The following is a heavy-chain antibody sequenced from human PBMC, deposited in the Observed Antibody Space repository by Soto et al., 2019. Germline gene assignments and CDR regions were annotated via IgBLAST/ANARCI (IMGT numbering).Heavy chain of an antibody. D-gene: IGHD3-16*01. V-gene: IGHV3-23*01. Sequence: EVQLLESGGGLVQPGGSLRLSCAASGFTFSSYAMSWVRQAPGKGLEWVSAISGSGGSKYYADSVKGRFTISRDNSKNTLYLQMNSPRAEDTAVYYCAKFSRSPYGADYWGQGTLVTVSS. J-gene: IGHJ4*02. CDR2: ISGSGGSK. CDR3: AKFSRSPYGADY. CDR1: GFTFSSYA.